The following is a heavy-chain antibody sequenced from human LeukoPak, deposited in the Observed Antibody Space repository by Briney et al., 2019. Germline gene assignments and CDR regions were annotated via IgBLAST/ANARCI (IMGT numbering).Heavy chain of an antibody. CDR2: INPSGGST. D-gene: IGHD3-10*01. CDR1: GYTFTSYY. CDR3: ARGKGFGELLFVHFDY. J-gene: IGHJ4*02. V-gene: IGHV1-46*01. Sequence: ASVKVSCKASGYTFTSYYMHWVRQAPGQGLEWMGIINPSGGSTSYAQRFQGRVTMTRDTSTSTVYMELSSLRSEDTAVYYCARGKGFGELLFVHFDYWGQGTLVTVSS.